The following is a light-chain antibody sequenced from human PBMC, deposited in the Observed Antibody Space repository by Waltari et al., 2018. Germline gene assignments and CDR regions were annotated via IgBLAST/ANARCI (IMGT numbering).Light chain of an antibody. CDR2: GAS. CDR1: QSVSSD. J-gene: IGKJ2*01. Sequence: EIVLTQSPATLSLSPGERATLSCRASQSVSSDLAWYQQKPGQAPRLLIYGASNRATGIPARFSGSGSGTDFTLTISSLEPEDFAVYYCQQRSNWPRTFGQGTKLEIK. CDR3: QQRSNWPRT. V-gene: IGKV3-11*01.